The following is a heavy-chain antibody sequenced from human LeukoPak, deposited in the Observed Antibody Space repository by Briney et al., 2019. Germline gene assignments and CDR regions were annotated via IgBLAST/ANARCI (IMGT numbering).Heavy chain of an antibody. CDR1: GGSISNSTYY. J-gene: IGHJ4*02. Sequence: SETLSLTCTVSGGSISNSTYYWGWIRQPPGKGLEWIGYIYYSGSTNYNPSLKSRVTISVDTSKNQFSLKLSSVTAADTAVYYCARARGNYFDYWGQGTLVTVSS. CDR3: ARARGNYFDY. D-gene: IGHD3-10*01. CDR2: IYYSGST. V-gene: IGHV4-61*05.